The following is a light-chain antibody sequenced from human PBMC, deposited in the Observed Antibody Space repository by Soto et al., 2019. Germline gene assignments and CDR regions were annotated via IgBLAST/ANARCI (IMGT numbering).Light chain of an antibody. CDR2: EVT. CDR3: SSFTGASTI. Sequence: SALTQPPSASGSPGQSVTISFAGTSSDVGGYNYVSWYQQHPGKAPKLVIYEVTKRPSGVPDRFSGSKSGNTASLTVSGLQAEDEADYYCSSFTGASTIFGTGTKVTVL. V-gene: IGLV2-8*01. J-gene: IGLJ1*01. CDR1: SSDVGGYNY.